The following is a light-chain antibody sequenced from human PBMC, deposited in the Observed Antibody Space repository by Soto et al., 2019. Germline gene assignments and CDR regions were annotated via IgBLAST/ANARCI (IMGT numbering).Light chain of an antibody. Sequence: DIKMTKSPSSLSAYLGDRVNITCLASQSISSWLAWYQQKPGKAPKLLIYDASSLESGVPSRFSGSGSGTEFTLTISSLQPDDFATYYCQKYNSYSLTCGGGNKGDIK. J-gene: IGKJ4*01. CDR3: QKYNSYSLT. V-gene: IGKV1-5*01. CDR2: DAS. CDR1: QSISSW.